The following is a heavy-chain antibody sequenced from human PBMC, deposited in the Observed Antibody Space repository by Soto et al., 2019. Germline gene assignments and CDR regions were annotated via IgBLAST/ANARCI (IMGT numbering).Heavy chain of an antibody. CDR1: GFTFSSYA. CDR2: ISFDGTNK. Sequence: QVQLVESGGGVVQPGRSLRLSCAASGFTFSSYAMHWVRQAPGKGLEWVAVISFDGTNKYYADSVKGRFTISRDNSKNRLYLQMSSLRAEDTGLYYCARDWGGGGQWLVNYYYGMDVWGQGTTVTVSS. V-gene: IGHV3-30-3*01. J-gene: IGHJ6*02. D-gene: IGHD6-19*01. CDR3: ARDWGGGGQWLVNYYYGMDV.